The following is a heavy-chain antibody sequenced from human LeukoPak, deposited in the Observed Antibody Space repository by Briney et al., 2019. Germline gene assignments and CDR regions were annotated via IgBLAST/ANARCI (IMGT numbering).Heavy chain of an antibody. J-gene: IGHJ4*02. Sequence: GGSLRLSCIGSRFDLSYYGMHWVRQAPDRGLEWVAVVSADGTERFYADSVKGRFTIPRDNSKNTVFLQMTSLRTEDTGVYYCAKGSSAYGHPTSPLFDFWGQGTLVTVSS. V-gene: IGHV3-30*18. CDR2: VSADGTER. CDR1: RFDLSYYG. D-gene: IGHD3-22*01. CDR3: AKGSSAYGHPTSPLFDF.